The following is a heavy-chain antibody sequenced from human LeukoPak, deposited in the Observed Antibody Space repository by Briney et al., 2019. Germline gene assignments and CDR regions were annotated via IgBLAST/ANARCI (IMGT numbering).Heavy chain of an antibody. CDR2: IYHSGST. J-gene: IGHJ4*02. CDR3: ARGDYDSSGYSTHRYYFDY. V-gene: IGHV4-30-2*01. CDR1: GGSISSGGYS. D-gene: IGHD3-22*01. Sequence: SETLSLTCAVSGGSISSGGYSWSWIRQPPGKGLEWIGYIYHSGSTYYNPSLKSRVTISVDRSKNQFSLKLSSVTAADTAVYYCARGDYDSSGYSTHRYYFDYWGQGTLVTASS.